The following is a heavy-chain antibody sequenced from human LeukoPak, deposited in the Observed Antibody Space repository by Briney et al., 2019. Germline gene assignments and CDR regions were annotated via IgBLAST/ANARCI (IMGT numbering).Heavy chain of an antibody. CDR3: ARRRSGYDLGALDY. V-gene: IGHV4-59*12. CDR1: GGSISDYH. CDR2: IYNSGRT. J-gene: IGHJ4*02. D-gene: IGHD5-12*01. Sequence: SETLSLTCTVSGGSISDYHWSWIRQPPGKGLGYIGYIYNSGRTFYNPSLKSRVTISVDRSKNQFSLKLSSVTAADTAVYYCARRRSGYDLGALDYWGQGTLVTVSS.